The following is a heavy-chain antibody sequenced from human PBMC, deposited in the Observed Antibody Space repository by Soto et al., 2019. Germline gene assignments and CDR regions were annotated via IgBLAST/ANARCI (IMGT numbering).Heavy chain of an antibody. Sequence: SETLSLTCTVSGGSMRNYFWTWIRQPPGKGLEWIGYIHYSGTTSFFPSYNPSLRSRVTISEDTSKNQFSLKLLSVTTADTAVYFCAAGEASSRNLAPYYLDFWGQGTLVTVSS. CDR1: GGSMRNYF. V-gene: IGHV4-59*01. J-gene: IGHJ4*02. D-gene: IGHD6-13*01. CDR2: IHYSGTT. CDR3: AAGEASSRNLAPYYLDF.